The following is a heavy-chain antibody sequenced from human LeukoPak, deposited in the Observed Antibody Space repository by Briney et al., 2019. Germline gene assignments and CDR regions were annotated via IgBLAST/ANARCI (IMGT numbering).Heavy chain of an antibody. D-gene: IGHD5-18*01. CDR3: VRAVNGHTYGYAC. J-gene: IGHJ4*02. CDR2: ISSSSNTI. Sequence: GGSLRLSCAASGFTFLSSGMNWVRQAPGKGLEWLSYISSSSNTIYYADSVKGRFTISRDNAKNSVYLQVNSLRDEDTAVYYCVRAVNGHTYGYACWGQGTLVTVSS. CDR1: GFTFLSSG. V-gene: IGHV3-48*02.